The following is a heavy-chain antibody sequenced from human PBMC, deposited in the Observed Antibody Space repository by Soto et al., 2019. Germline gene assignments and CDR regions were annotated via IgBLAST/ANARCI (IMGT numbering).Heavy chain of an antibody. CDR2: ISSSSSYI. D-gene: IGHD6-13*01. Sequence: PGGSLRLSCAASGFTFSSYSMNWVRQAPGKGLEWVSSISSSSSYIYYADSVKGRFTISRDNAKNSLYLQMNSLRAEDTAVYYCARAYSIAAAGTTVGHWGQGTLVTVPS. CDR3: ARAYSIAAAGTTVGH. CDR1: GFTFSSYS. V-gene: IGHV3-21*01. J-gene: IGHJ4*02.